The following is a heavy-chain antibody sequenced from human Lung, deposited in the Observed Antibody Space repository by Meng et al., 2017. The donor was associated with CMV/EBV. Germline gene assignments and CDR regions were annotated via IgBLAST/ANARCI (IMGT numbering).Heavy chain of an antibody. J-gene: IGHJ4*02. CDR2: FYHTGST. Sequence: SETLSLTCTVSGYSISSGNYWDWIRQPPGKGLEWIGSFYHTGSTSYNPSLKSRVTISLDTSKNQFSLKLTSVTAADTAVYYCARGWGAALDYWGQGTLVTVSS. CDR3: ARGWGAALDY. D-gene: IGHD1-26*01. V-gene: IGHV4-38-2*02. CDR1: GYSISSGNY.